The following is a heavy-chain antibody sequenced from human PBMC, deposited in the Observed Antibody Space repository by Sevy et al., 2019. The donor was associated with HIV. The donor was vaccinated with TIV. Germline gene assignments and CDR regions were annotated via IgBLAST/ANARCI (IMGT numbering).Heavy chain of an antibody. D-gene: IGHD6-19*01. CDR1: GFTFSSYG. V-gene: IGHV3-30*18. CDR3: AKRGARGVAGTADFDY. CDR2: ISYDGSNK. J-gene: IGHJ4*02. Sequence: GGSLRLSCAASGFTFSSYGMHWVRQAPGKGLEWVAVISYDGSNKYYADSVKGRFTISRDNSKNTLYLKMNSLRAEDTAVYYCAKRGARGVAGTADFDYWGQGTLVTVSS.